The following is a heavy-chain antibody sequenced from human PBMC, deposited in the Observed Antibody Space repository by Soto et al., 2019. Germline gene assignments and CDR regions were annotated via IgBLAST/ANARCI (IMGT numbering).Heavy chain of an antibody. Sequence: GGSLRLSCAASGFTFDTYWMNWVRQAPGKGPEWLSGINSDGTISSYADSVKGRFTISRDNAGNTLSLQMSSLRADDTAVYYCARLSGDHSAFFSYGMDAWGQGTTVTVSS. V-gene: IGHV3-74*01. CDR2: INSDGTIS. CDR1: GFTFDTYW. CDR3: ARLSGDHSAFFSYGMDA. J-gene: IGHJ6*02. D-gene: IGHD2-21*01.